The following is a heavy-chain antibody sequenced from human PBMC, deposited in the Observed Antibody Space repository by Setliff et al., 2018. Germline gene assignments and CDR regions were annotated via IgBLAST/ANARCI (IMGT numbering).Heavy chain of an antibody. CDR2: IYYTGST. V-gene: IGHV4-59*12. CDR3: ARRATYYNFWSGYYDY. Sequence: PSETLSLTCTVSGGSLNSYYWSWIRQPPGKGLEWIGYIYYTGSTNYNPSLKSRVTISIDTSMDQFSLKLSSVTAADTAMYYCARRATYYNFWSGYYDYWGQGTLVTVSS. CDR1: GGSLNSYY. D-gene: IGHD3-3*01. J-gene: IGHJ4*02.